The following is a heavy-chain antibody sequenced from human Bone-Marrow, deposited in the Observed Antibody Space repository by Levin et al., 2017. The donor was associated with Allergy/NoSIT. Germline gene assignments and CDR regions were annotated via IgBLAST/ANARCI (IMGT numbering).Heavy chain of an antibody. CDR3: ARGPAVIPEYAGSGGSVDY. CDR1: DSSISSAYY. Sequence: SETLSLTCAVSDSSISSAYYWGWVRQPPGKGLEWIGSVYPNGPTYHNPSLKSQVAISVDTSKHQICLKVTEGTAADTAVNFCARGPAVIPEYAGSGGSVDYWSQGTVVTVSS. CDR2: VYPNGPT. J-gene: IGHJ4*02. V-gene: IGHV4-38-2*01. D-gene: IGHD3-10*01.